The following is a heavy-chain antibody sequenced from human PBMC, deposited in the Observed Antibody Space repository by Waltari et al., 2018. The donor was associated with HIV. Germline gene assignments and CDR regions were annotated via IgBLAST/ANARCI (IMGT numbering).Heavy chain of an antibody. D-gene: IGHD3-3*01. V-gene: IGHV3-48*01. J-gene: IGHJ6*02. CDR3: ARWDDFWSGYVHPYGLDV. Sequence: EVQLVESGGGLVQPGGSLRLACVASGFSFSSYSMNWVRRGPGKGLGGVAFITFSGDTMYYADSVKGRFTISRDNANNSLFLQMNSLRGDDTAVYYCARWDDFWSGYVHPYGLDVWGQGTTVTVSS. CDR2: ITFSGDTM. CDR1: GFSFSSYS.